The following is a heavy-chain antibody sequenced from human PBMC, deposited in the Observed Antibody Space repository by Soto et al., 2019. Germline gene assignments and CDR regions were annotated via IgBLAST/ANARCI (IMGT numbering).Heavy chain of an antibody. V-gene: IGHV3-30-3*01. CDR1: GFTFSSYA. CDR2: ISYDGSNK. Sequence: PGGSLRLSCAASGFTFSSYAMHWVRQAPGKGLEWVAVISYDGSNKYYADSVKGRFTISRDNSKNTLYLQMNSLRAEDTAVYYCASIYYDFWSGYYTGTHYGMDVWGQGTTVTVS. J-gene: IGHJ6*02. CDR3: ASIYYDFWSGYYTGTHYGMDV. D-gene: IGHD3-3*01.